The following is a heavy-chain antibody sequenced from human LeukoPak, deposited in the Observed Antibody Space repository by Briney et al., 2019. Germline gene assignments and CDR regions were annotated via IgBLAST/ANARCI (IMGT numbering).Heavy chain of an antibody. CDR1: GFTFSSYW. J-gene: IGHJ1*01. V-gene: IGHV3-21*01. Sequence: GGSLRLSCAASGFTFSSYWMSWVRQAPGKGLEWVSSIDYSSKYIYTAYSLKGRFTTSRDNAKNSLDLQMNSLKAEDTAVYYCATPAAGPGAEYSQYWGQGTLVIVSS. CDR2: IDYSSKYI. CDR3: ATPAAGPGAEYSQY. D-gene: IGHD6-13*01.